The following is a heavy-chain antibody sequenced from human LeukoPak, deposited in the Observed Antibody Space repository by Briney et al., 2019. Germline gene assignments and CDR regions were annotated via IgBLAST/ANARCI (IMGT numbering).Heavy chain of an antibody. Sequence: SETLSLTCAVSGGSISSSNWWNWVRQPPGKGLEWIGEIYHSGSTNYNPSLKSRVTISVDKSKNQFSLKLSSVTAADTAVYYCARDLTGGSSGVPGYWGQGTLVTVSS. J-gene: IGHJ4*02. CDR1: GGSISSSNW. CDR2: IYHSGST. D-gene: IGHD6-6*01. V-gene: IGHV4-4*02. CDR3: ARDLTGGSSGVPGY.